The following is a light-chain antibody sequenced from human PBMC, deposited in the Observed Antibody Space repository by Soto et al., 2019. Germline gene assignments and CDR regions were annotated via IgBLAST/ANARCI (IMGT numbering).Light chain of an antibody. CDR3: ASYTTGRIRV. J-gene: IGLJ2*01. Sequence: QSALTQPASVSASPGQSITISCTGTSSDIGAYNSVSWYQQHPGEAPQLIIYDVSYRPSGISSRFSGSKSGNTASLTVSGLQADDDADYYCASYTTGRIRVFGGGTKRTVL. V-gene: IGLV2-14*03. CDR2: DVS. CDR1: SSDIGAYNS.